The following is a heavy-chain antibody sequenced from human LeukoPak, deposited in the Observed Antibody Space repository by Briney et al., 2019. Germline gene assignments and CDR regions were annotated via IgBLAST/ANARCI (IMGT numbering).Heavy chain of an antibody. J-gene: IGHJ4*02. V-gene: IGHV4-59*08. CDR1: GGSISTYY. CDR3: ASNIVVVVAATFDY. CDR2: IYYSGST. D-gene: IGHD2-15*01. Sequence: SETLSLTCTVSGGSISTYYWSWIRQPPGKGLEWIGYIYYSGSTYYNPSLKSRVTLSVDTSNNQFSLKLSSVTAADTAVYYCASNIVVVVAATFDYWGQGTLVTVSS.